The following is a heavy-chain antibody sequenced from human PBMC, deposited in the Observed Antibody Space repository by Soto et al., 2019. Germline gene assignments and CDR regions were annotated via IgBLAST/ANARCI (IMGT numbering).Heavy chain of an antibody. CDR2: INHSGST. V-gene: IGHV4-34*01. CDR1: GGSFSGYY. CDR3: ARRAIVATITLLDY. J-gene: IGHJ4*02. Sequence: QVQLQQWGAGLLKPSETLSLTCAVYGGSFSGYYWSWIRQPPGKGLEWIGEINHSGSTNYNPSLKSRVTISVDTSKNQFSLNLSSVTAADTAVYYCARRAIVATITLLDYWGQGTLVTVSS. D-gene: IGHD5-12*01.